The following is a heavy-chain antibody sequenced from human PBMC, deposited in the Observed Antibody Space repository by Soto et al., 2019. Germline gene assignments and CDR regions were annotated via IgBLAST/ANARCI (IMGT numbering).Heavy chain of an antibody. V-gene: IGHV4-59*02. CDR3: AREIAAQQSHYYYYYGMDV. D-gene: IGHD6-6*01. CDR2: IYYSGST. J-gene: IGHJ6*02. CDR1: GGSVSSYD. Sequence: PSETLSLACTVSGGSVSSYDWSWIRQPPGKGLEWIGYIYYSGSTNYNPSLKSRVTISVDTSKNQFSLKLSSVTAADTDVYYCAREIAAQQSHYYYYYGMDVWGQGTTVTVSS.